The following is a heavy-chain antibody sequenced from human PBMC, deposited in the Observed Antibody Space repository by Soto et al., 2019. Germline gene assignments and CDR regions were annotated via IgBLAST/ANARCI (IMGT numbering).Heavy chain of an antibody. J-gene: IGHJ5*02. CDR1: GYPLTAKY. CDR3: AKGGSSWTEWFDP. V-gene: IGHV1-2*02. CDR2: INPSSGGT. Sequence: ASVKVSCKASGYPLTAKYLHWVRQAPGQGLEWMGWINPSSGGTKEAQKFRGRVTMTRDTSISAAYMELSRLTSDDTAVYYCAKGGSSWTEWFDPWGQGTLVTVS. D-gene: IGHD6-13*01.